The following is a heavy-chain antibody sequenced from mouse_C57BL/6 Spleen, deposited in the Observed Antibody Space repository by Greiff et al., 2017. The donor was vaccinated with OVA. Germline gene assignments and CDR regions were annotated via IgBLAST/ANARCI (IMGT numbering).Heavy chain of an antibody. J-gene: IGHJ4*01. CDR1: GYSITSGYY. CDR2: ISYDGSN. D-gene: IGHD1-1*01. CDR3: ASPITTVVADYYAMDY. V-gene: IGHV3-6*01. Sequence: VQLQQSGPGLVKPSQSLSLTCSVTGYSITSGYYWNWIRQFPGNKLEWMGYISYDGSNNYNPSLKNRISITRDTSKNQFFLKLNSVTTEDTATYYCASPITTVVADYYAMDYWGQGTSVTVSS.